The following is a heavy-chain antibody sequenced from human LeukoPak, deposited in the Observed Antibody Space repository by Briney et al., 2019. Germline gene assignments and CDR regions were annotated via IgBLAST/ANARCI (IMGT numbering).Heavy chain of an antibody. V-gene: IGHV3-30*02. Sequence: PGGSLRLSCAASGFTFSSYGMHWVRQAPGKGLEWVAFIWYDGSNKCYVDFVEGRFTMSRDHSKNTLYLEMNSLRAEDTAVYYCATQSSGWSWGHAFDIWGQRTMVTVS. J-gene: IGHJ3*02. D-gene: IGHD6-19*01. CDR2: IWYDGSNK. CDR3: ATQSSGWSWGHAFDI. CDR1: GFTFSSYG.